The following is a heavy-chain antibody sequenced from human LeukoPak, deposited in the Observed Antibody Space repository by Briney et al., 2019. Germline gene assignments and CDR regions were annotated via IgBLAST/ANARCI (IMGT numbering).Heavy chain of an antibody. CDR2: IYPGDSDT. CDR3: ARPGLEAAAVLDYFDY. D-gene: IGHD6-13*01. V-gene: IGHV5-51*01. CDR1: GYSFTSYW. Sequence: GESLKISCKGSGYSFTSYWIGWGRQMPGKGLGWMGIIYPGDSDTRYSPSFHGQVTISADKSISTAYLQWSSLKASDTAMYYCARPGLEAAAVLDYFDYWGQGTLVTVSS. J-gene: IGHJ4*02.